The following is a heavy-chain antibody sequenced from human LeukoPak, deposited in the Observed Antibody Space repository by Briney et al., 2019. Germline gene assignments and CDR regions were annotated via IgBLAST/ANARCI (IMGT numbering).Heavy chain of an antibody. CDR2: IYYSGST. CDR3: ARGGKCSSTSCHLDWFDP. V-gene: IGHV4-31*03. Sequence: SETLPLTCTVSGGSISSGGYYWSWIRQHPGKGLEWIGYIYYSGSTYYNPSLKSRVTISVDTSKNQFSLKLSSVTAADTAVYYCARGGKCSSTSCHLDWFDPWGQGTLVTVSS. CDR1: GGSISSGGYY. J-gene: IGHJ5*02. D-gene: IGHD2-2*01.